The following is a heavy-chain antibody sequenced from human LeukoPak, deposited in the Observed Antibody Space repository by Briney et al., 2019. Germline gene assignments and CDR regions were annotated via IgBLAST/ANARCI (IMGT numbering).Heavy chain of an antibody. CDR3: ARGRGGGYTGDAFDI. V-gene: IGHV3-11*01. D-gene: IGHD3-22*01. CDR2: ISSSGGDT. J-gene: IGHJ3*02. Sequence: NPGGSLRLSRVTSGFIFSDYYVSSIRQAPGKGLEWLSYISSSGGDTYIADAVRGRFTFSRDNAKNSLYLQVNSLRVEDTAVYFCARGRGGGYTGDAFDIWGQGTVVTVSS. CDR1: GFIFSDYY.